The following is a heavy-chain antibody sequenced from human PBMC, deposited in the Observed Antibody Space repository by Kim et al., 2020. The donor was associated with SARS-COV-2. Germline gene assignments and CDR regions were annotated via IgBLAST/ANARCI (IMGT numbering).Heavy chain of an antibody. D-gene: IGHD6-13*01. V-gene: IGHV3-23*01. CDR2: ISGSGGST. J-gene: IGHJ4*02. Sequence: GGSLRLSCAASGFTFSSYAMSWVRQAPGKGLEWVSAISGSGGSTYYADSVKGRFTISRDNSKNTLYLQMNSLRAEDTAVYYCAKEGARRIAAAGNYDYWGQGTLVTVSS. CDR3: AKEGARRIAAAGNYDY. CDR1: GFTFSSYA.